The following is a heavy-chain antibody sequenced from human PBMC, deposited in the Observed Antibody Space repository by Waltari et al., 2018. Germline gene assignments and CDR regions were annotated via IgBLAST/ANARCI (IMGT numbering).Heavy chain of an antibody. D-gene: IGHD5-18*01. CDR3: ARTRYSDVLDAFDI. Sequence: QMQLQESGPGLVKPSETLPLTCSVSGGYIDSGSYYWGWIRQPPGKGLEWIAGVFYRGRGFYNPSLKMRVTISVDTSRNRFSLKLNSGTTADTALYFCARTRYSDVLDAFDIWGQGTMVTVSS. V-gene: IGHV4-39*01. CDR2: VFYRGRG. CDR1: GGYIDSGSYY. J-gene: IGHJ3*02.